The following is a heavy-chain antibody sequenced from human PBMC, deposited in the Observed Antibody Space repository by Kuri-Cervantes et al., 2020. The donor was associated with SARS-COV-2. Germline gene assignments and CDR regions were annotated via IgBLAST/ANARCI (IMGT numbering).Heavy chain of an antibody. Sequence: ESLKISCTVSGGSTSSSSYYWGWIRQPPGKGLEWIGSIYYSGSTYYNPSLKSRVTISVDTSKNQFSLKLSSVTAADTAVYYCARQSPLELELSGDYYHYHMDVWGQGTTVTVSS. CDR3: ARQSPLELELSGDYYHYHMDV. CDR2: IYYSGST. J-gene: IGHJ6*02. CDR1: GGSTSSSSYY. V-gene: IGHV4-39*01. D-gene: IGHD1-7*01.